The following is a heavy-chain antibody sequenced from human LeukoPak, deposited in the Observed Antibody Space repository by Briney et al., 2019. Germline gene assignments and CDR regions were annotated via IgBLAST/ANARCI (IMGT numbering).Heavy chain of an antibody. V-gene: IGHV4-59*08. CDR1: GGSISSYY. J-gene: IGHJ4*02. CDR2: IYYSGST. D-gene: IGHD6-19*01. Sequence: SETLSLTCTVSGGSISSYYWSWIRQPPGKGLERIGYIYYSGSTNYNPSLKSRVTISVDTSKNQFSLKLSSVTAADTAVYYCASAGYSSGWYDYWGQGTLVTVSS. CDR3: ASAGYSSGWYDY.